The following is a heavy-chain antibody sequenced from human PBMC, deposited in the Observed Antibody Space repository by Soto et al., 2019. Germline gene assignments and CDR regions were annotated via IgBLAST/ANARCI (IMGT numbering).Heavy chain of an antibody. D-gene: IGHD2-21*02. CDR2: VYYTGST. V-gene: IGHV4-30-4*01. CDR3: VRTAREGAVAPHWFDR. CDR1: GASIRSTDYY. Sequence: SETLSLTCTVSGASIRSTDYYWSWIRQAPGKGLEWIGYVYYTGSTYYNPSLMSRLTISVDTSKNQFSLKLTSVTAVETAVYYCVRTAREGAVAPHWFDRWGQGTQVTVSS. J-gene: IGHJ5*02.